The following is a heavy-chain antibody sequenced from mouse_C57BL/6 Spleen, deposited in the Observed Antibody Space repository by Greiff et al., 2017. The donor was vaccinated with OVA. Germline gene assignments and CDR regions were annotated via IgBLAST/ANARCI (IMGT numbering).Heavy chain of an antibody. Sequence: LQQSGPGLVKPSQSLSLTCSVTGYSIPSGYYWNWIRQFPGNKLEWMGYISYDGSNNYNPSLKNRISITRDTSKNQFFLKLNSVTTEDTATYYCARDLGYYGSMDYWGQGTTLTVSS. CDR1: GYSIPSGYY. CDR2: ISYDGSN. D-gene: IGHD1-1*01. J-gene: IGHJ2*01. V-gene: IGHV3-6*01. CDR3: ARDLGYYGSMDY.